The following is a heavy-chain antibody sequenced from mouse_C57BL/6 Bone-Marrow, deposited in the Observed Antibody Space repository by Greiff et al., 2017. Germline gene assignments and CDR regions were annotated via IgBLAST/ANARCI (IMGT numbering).Heavy chain of an antibody. CDR1: GYTFTSYW. D-gene: IGHD1-1*01. Sequence: QVQLQQPGAELVKPGASVKLSCKASGYTFTSYWMQWVKQRPGQGLEWIGEIDPSDSYTNYNQKFKGKATLTVDTSSSTAYMQLSSLTSEDSAVDYCAREVWYYGFDYWGQGTTLTVSS. CDR3: AREVWYYGFDY. V-gene: IGHV1-50*01. CDR2: IDPSDSYT. J-gene: IGHJ2*01.